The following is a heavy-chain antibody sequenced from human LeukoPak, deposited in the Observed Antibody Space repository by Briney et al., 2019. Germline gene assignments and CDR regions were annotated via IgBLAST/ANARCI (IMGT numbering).Heavy chain of an antibody. Sequence: ASVKVSCKASGYTFTGYYMHWVRQAPGQGLEWMGWINPNGGDTNYAQKFQGRVTMTRDTSISTAYMELSRLRSDDTAVYYCARYCSSSSCFFTGRKYNGMDVWGQGTTVTVSS. CDR2: INPNGGDT. CDR3: ARYCSSSSCFFTGRKYNGMDV. V-gene: IGHV1-2*02. D-gene: IGHD2-2*01. J-gene: IGHJ6*02. CDR1: GYTFTGYY.